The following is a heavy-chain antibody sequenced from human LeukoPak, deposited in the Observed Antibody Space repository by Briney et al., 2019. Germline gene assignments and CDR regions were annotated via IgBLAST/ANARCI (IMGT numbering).Heavy chain of an antibody. Sequence: GGSLRLSCAASGFTFSSYGMHWVRQAPGKGLEWVTFIRYGGSNKYYADSVKGRFAISRDNSKNTLYLQMNSLRAEDTAVYYCAKGRGSGSDLFYSYYYMDVWGKGTTVTVSS. CDR3: AKGRGSGSDLFYSYYYMDV. D-gene: IGHD1-26*01. V-gene: IGHV3-30*02. J-gene: IGHJ6*03. CDR2: IRYGGSNK. CDR1: GFTFSSYG.